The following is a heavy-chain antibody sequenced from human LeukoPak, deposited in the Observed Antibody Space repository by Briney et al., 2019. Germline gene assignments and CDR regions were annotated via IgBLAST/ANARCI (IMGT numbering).Heavy chain of an antibody. CDR1: GFTFSTYA. J-gene: IGHJ4*02. V-gene: IGHV3-23*01. CDR3: ARDDGTYGDSSGTRPLDY. Sequence: GGSLRLSCAASGFTFSTYAMSWVRQAPGKGLEWVSDISGSGGSTYYADSVKGRFTISRDNSKNTLYLQMNSLRAEDTAVYYCARDDGTYGDSSGTRPLDYWGQGTLVTVSS. CDR2: ISGSGGST. D-gene: IGHD3-22*01.